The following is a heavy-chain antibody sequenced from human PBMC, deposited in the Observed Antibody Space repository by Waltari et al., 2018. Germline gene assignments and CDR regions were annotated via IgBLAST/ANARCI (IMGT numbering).Heavy chain of an antibody. D-gene: IGHD2-2*01. V-gene: IGHV1-2*02. CDR2: INPNSGGT. CDR3: AREMECSSTSCEGGFDP. J-gene: IGHJ5*02. Sequence: QVQLVQSGAEVKKPGASVKVSCKASGYTFTGYYMHWVRQAPGQGLEWMGWINPNSGGTNYAQKFQGRVTMTRDTSISTAYMELSRLRSDDTAVYYCAREMECSSTSCEGGFDPWGQGTLVTVSS. CDR1: GYTFTGYY.